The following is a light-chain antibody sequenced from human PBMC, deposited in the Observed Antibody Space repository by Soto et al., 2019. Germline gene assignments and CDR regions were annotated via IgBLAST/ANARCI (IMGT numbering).Light chain of an antibody. CDR2: LAS. V-gene: IGKV2-28*01. CDR3: MQALQTPPS. J-gene: IGKJ2*01. Sequence: DIVMTQSPVSLPVTPGEPASISCRSSQSLLHSNGYNYLDWYVQRPGQSPQLLLYLASSRAAGVPDRFSGSGSGTDSTLKISRVEAEDVGVYYCMQALQTPPSFGQGTKLEIK. CDR1: QSLLHSNGYNY.